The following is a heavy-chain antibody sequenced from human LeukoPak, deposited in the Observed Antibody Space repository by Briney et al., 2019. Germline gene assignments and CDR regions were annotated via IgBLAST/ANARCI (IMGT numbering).Heavy chain of an antibody. Sequence: PGGSLSLSCAASGFIFNGYGMHWVRRAPGKGLDWVAAISNDGKLEYYEDSVRGRFTISRDNSENTVHLQMNSLRTEDTAVYYCVKEYFRGFDQWGQGTLVIVSS. CDR1: GFIFNGYG. CDR3: VKEYFRGFDQ. D-gene: IGHD2/OR15-2a*01. V-gene: IGHV3-30*18. CDR2: ISNDGKLE. J-gene: IGHJ4*02.